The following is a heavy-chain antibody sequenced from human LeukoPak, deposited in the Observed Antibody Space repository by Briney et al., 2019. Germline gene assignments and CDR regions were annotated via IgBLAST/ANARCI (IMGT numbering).Heavy chain of an antibody. V-gene: IGHV3-23*01. CDR3: TKFDS. CDR2: ISGSDGST. Sequence: PGGSLRLSCAASGFIFKNYAMTWVRQAPGKGLEWVASISGSDGSTFYRDSVRGRFTISRDNSANTLFLQMNNLRPADTALYYCTKFDSWGQGVLVTVSS. J-gene: IGHJ4*02. CDR1: GFIFKNYA.